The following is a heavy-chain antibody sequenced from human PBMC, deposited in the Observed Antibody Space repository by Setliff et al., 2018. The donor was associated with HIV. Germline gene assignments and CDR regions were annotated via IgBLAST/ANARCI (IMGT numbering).Heavy chain of an antibody. D-gene: IGHD6-13*01. CDR3: ARHRDPPGTSWIYYYYYMDL. V-gene: IGHV4-38-2*01. CDR1: GYSINSGYY. J-gene: IGHJ6*03. Sequence: SETLSLTCAVSGYSINSGYYWGWIRQPPGKGLEWIGSIYHSGSTYYNPSLKSRVTISVDTSKNQVSLRLSSVTAADTGVYYCARHRDPPGTSWIYYYYYMDLWGEGTTVTVSS. CDR2: IYHSGST.